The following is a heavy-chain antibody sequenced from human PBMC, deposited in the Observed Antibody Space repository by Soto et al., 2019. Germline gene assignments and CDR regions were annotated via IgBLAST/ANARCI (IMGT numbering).Heavy chain of an antibody. D-gene: IGHD1-26*01. J-gene: IGHJ4*02. CDR3: AKRELLDY. V-gene: IGHV3-30*18. Sequence: QVQLVESGGGVVQPGRSLRLSCAASGFTFSSHGMHWVRQAPGKGLEWVAVISYDGSNKYYADSVKGRFTISRDNSKNTLYLQMNSLRAEDTAVYYCAKRELLDYWGQGTLVTVSS. CDR1: GFTFSSHG. CDR2: ISYDGSNK.